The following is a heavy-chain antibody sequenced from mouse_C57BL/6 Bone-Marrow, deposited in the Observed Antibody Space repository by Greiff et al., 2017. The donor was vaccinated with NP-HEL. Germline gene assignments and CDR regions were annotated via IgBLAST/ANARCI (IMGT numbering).Heavy chain of an antibody. CDR2: INPYNGGT. J-gene: IGHJ3*01. V-gene: IGHV1-19*01. D-gene: IGHD1-1*01. CDR1: GYTFTDYY. Sequence: VQLKQSGPVLVKPGASVKMSCKASGYTFTDYYMNWVKQSHGKSLEWIGVINPYNGGTSYNQKFKGKATLTVDKSSSTAYMELNSRTSEDSAVYYGAREYYGSSYVWFAYWGQGTLVTVSA. CDR3: AREYYGSSYVWFAY.